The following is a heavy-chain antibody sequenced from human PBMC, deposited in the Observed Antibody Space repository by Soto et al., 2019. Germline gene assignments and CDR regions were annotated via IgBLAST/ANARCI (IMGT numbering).Heavy chain of an antibody. D-gene: IGHD5-12*01. CDR2: IIPVFGTA. CDR1: GATLDTFINFG. V-gene: IGHV1-69*14. J-gene: IGHJ3*01. Sequence: QVQLVQSGAEVKKPGSSVKVSCKASGATLDTFINFGVTWVRRAPGQGLEWMGGIIPVFGTAHYAQKFQGRLTISADKSTRTAYLDLSSLRSEDTAVYHCARRAATNILLLMYEALELWGHGTMVTVSS. CDR3: ARRAATNILLLMYEALEL.